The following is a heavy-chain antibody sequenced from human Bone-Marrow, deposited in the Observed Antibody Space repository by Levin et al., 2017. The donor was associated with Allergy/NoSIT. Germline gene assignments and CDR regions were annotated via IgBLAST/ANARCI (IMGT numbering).Heavy chain of an antibody. CDR3: ARLGTSGIFGIVTDSGWFDR. J-gene: IGHJ5*02. Sequence: KKSGPTLVKPTQTLTLTCDVSGFALSTSGSGMGWIRQPPGKALEWLALIYWDDDKRYSPSLQSRLTITKDTSENQVVLTMSDMHPVDTATYYCARLGTSGIFGIVTDSGWFDRWGQGTLVTVSS. D-gene: IGHD3-3*01. CDR1: GFALSTSGSG. CDR2: IYWDDDK. V-gene: IGHV2-5*02.